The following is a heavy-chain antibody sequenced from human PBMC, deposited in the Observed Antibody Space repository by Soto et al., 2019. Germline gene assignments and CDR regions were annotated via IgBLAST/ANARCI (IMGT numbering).Heavy chain of an antibody. V-gene: IGHV4-59*01. D-gene: IGHD6-6*01. CDR3: ARAVSSSNALYYFDY. CDR1: GGSISSYY. J-gene: IGHJ4*02. Sequence: SETLSLTCTVSGGSISSYYWSWIRQPPGKGLEWIGYIYYSGSTNYNPSLKSRVTISVDTSKNQFSLKLSSVTAADTAVYYCARAVSSSNALYYFDYWGQGTLVTVSS. CDR2: IYYSGST.